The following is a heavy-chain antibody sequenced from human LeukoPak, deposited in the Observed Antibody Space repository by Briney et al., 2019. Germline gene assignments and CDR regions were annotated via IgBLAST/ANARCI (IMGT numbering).Heavy chain of an antibody. CDR3: ATETIGRHYDY. V-gene: IGHV3-21*01. D-gene: IGHD1-14*01. CDR2: IGPTGTDR. CDR1: GFTFSSYS. Sequence: GGYLRLSCAASGFTFSSYSMNWDRPAPGKGLEWVSSIGPTGTDRYYADSVRGRFTISRDNAKNSMYLQMDSLRDEDTAVYYCATETIGRHYDYWGQGTLLTVSS. J-gene: IGHJ4*02.